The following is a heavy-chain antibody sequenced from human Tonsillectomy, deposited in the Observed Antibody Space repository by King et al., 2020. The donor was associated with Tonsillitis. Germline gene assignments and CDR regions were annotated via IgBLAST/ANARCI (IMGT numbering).Heavy chain of an antibody. J-gene: IGHJ4*02. V-gene: IGHV3-30*04. Sequence: VQLVESGGGVVQPGRFLRLSCAASGFTFSSYPMHWVRQAPGQGLEWLAVISYDVSNKYYADSVKGRFTISRDNSKNTLFLQMSSLRAEDTAVYYCARASLASEYSSGWYEPFDYWGQGTLVTVSS. CDR2: ISYDVSNK. D-gene: IGHD6-13*01. CDR3: ARASLASEYSSGWYEPFDY. CDR1: GFTFSSYP.